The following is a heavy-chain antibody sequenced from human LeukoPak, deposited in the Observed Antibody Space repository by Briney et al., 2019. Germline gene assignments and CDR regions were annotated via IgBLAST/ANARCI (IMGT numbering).Heavy chain of an antibody. D-gene: IGHD3-22*01. V-gene: IGHV1-69*13. CDR2: IIPIFGTA. CDR1: GGTFSSYA. J-gene: IGHJ4*02. Sequence: SVKVSCKASGGTFSSYAISWVRQAPGQGLEWMGGIIPIFGTANYAQKFQGRVTITADESTSTAYMELSSLRSEDTAVYYCARAHYDSSGYFPWGTYFDYWGQGTLVTVSS. CDR3: ARAHYDSSGYFPWGTYFDY.